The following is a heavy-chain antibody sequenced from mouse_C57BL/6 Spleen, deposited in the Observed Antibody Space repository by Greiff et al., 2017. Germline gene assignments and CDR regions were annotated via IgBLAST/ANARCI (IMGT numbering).Heavy chain of an antibody. CDR3: ASYYYGSRGYAMDY. CDR2: IYPSDSET. CDR1: GYTFTSYW. Sequence: VQLQQPGAELVRPGSSVKLSCKASGYTFTSYWLDWVKQRPGQGLEWIGNIYPSDSETHYNQKFKDKATLTVDKSSSTAYMQLSSLTSEDSAVYYCASYYYGSRGYAMDYWGQGTSVTVSS. V-gene: IGHV1-61*01. D-gene: IGHD1-1*01. J-gene: IGHJ4*01.